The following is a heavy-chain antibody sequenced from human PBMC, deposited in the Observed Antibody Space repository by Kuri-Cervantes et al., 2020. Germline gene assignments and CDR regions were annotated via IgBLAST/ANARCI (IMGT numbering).Heavy chain of an antibody. Sequence: SETLSLTCTVSGGSISSGDYYWSWIRQPPGKGPEWIGYIYYSGSTYYNPSLKSRVTISVDTSKNQFSLKLSSVTAADTAVYYCARLVYYDSSGYFQARYYFDYWGQGTLVTVSS. J-gene: IGHJ4*02. CDR2: IYYSGST. CDR3: ARLVYYDSSGYFQARYYFDY. CDR1: GGSISSGDYY. V-gene: IGHV4-30-4*01. D-gene: IGHD3-22*01.